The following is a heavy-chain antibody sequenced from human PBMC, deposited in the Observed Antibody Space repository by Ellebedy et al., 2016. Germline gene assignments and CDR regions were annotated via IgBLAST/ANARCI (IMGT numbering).Heavy chain of an antibody. CDR1: GGSISSSSYY. CDR2: IYYSGST. J-gene: IGHJ4*02. Sequence: SETLSLTCTVSGGSISSSSYYWGWIRQPPGKGLEWIGSIYYSGSTYYNPSLKSRVTISVDTSKNQFSLNLSAVTAADTAVYYCARFQPRPGWYFDYWGQGTLVTVSS. D-gene: IGHD6-19*01. CDR3: ARFQPRPGWYFDY. V-gene: IGHV4-39*07.